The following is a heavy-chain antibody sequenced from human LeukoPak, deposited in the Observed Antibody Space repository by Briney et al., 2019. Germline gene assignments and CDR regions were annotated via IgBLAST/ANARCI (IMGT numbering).Heavy chain of an antibody. J-gene: IGHJ4*02. CDR3: ARGMVRGVPYY. CDR1: GLTFSSYS. CDR2: ISSSSSTI. D-gene: IGHD3-10*01. V-gene: IGHV3-48*01. Sequence: GGSLRLSCAASGLTFSSYSMNWVRQAPGKGLEWVSYISSSSSTIYYADSVKGRFTISRDNAKNSLYLQMNSLRAEDTAVYYCARGMVRGVPYYWGQGTLVTVSS.